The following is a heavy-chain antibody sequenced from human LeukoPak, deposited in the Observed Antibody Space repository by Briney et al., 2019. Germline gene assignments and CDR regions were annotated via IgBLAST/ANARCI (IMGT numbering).Heavy chain of an antibody. CDR1: GFTFSDYG. CDR3: ARVHLPNYDILTGYSPGPFDY. J-gene: IGHJ4*02. Sequence: PGGSLRLSCAASGFTFSDYGMHWVRQAPGKGLEWVSSISSSSSYIYYADSVKGRFTISRDNAKNSLYLQMNSLRAEDTAVYYCARVHLPNYDILTGYSPGPFDYWGQGTLVTVSS. CDR2: ISSSSSYI. D-gene: IGHD3-9*01. V-gene: IGHV3-21*01.